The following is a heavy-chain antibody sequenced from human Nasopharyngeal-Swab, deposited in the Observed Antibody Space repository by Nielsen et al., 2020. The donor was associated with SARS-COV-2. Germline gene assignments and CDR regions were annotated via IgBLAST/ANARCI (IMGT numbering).Heavy chain of an antibody. J-gene: IGHJ4*02. CDR2: INAGNGNT. CDR3: ARESPTPGIAVAYYFDY. V-gene: IGHV1-3*01. Sequence: ASVKVSCKASGYTFTSYAMHWVRQAPGQRLEWMGWINAGNGNTKYSQKFQGRVTITRDTSASTAYMELSSLRSEDTAVYYCARESPTPGIAVAYYFDYWGQGTLVTVSS. CDR1: GYTFTSYA. D-gene: IGHD6-19*01.